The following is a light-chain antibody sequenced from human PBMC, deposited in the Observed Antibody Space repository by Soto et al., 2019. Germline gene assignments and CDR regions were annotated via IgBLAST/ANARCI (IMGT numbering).Light chain of an antibody. V-gene: IGKV2-28*01. Sequence: EIVMTQSPLSLPVTPGEPASISCRSSQSLLHSNGYNYLDWYLQKPGQSPQLLIYLGSNRSSGVPDRFSGSGSGTDLTLKISRVEAEDVGVYYCMQALQSPRTLGQGTKVDI. CDR3: MQALQSPRT. J-gene: IGKJ1*01. CDR1: QSLLHSNGYNY. CDR2: LGS.